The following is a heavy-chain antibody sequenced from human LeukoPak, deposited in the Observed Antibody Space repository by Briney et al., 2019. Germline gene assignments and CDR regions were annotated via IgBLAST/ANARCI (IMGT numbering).Heavy chain of an antibody. D-gene: IGHD6-13*01. CDR2: INHSGST. J-gene: IGHJ4*02. V-gene: IGHV4-34*01. Sequence: SETLSLTCAAYGGSFSGYYWSWIRQPPGKGLEWIGEINHSGSTNYNPSLKSRVTISVDTSKNQFSLKLSSVTAADTAVYYCAIGHIAAAGTSWGQGTLVTVSS. CDR1: GGSFSGYY. CDR3: AIGHIAAAGTS.